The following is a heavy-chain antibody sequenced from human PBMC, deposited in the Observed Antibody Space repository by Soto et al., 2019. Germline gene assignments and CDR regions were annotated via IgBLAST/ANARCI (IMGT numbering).Heavy chain of an antibody. CDR1: GGSISSYY. V-gene: IGHV4-59*01. Sequence: SETLSLTCTVSGGSISSYYWSWIRQPPGKGLEWIGYIYYSGSTNYNPSLKSRVTISVDTSKNQFSLKLSSVTAADTAVYYCARVGKTYYYDSSGYYLNWFDPWGQGTLVTVSS. CDR3: ARVGKTYYYDSSGYYLNWFDP. D-gene: IGHD3-22*01. J-gene: IGHJ5*02. CDR2: IYYSGST.